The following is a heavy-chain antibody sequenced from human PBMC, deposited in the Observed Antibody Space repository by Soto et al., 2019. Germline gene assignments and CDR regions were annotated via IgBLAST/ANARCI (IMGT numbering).Heavy chain of an antibody. CDR2: ISHSGFI. Sequence: SETLSLTCGVSGYSISSGYYWGWIRQPPGKGLEWIGSISHSGFIYYNPSLKSRVTISIDTPKNQFSLKLSSVTAADTAVYYCARDPPGYCTTTSCPTWFDPWGQGTLVTVS. CDR3: ARDPPGYCTTTSCPTWFDP. D-gene: IGHD2-2*01. V-gene: IGHV4-38-2*02. CDR1: GYSISSGYY. J-gene: IGHJ5*02.